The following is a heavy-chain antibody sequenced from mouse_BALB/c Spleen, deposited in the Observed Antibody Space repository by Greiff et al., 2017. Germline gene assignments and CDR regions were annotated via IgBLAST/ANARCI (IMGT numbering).Heavy chain of an antibody. D-gene: IGHD2-4*01. J-gene: IGHJ3*01. CDR2: INPYNGDT. Sequence: VQLKESGPELVKPGASVKISCKASGYSFTGYFMNWVMQSHGKSLEWIGRINPYNGDTFYNQKFKGKATLTVDKSSSTAHMELRSLASEDSAVYYCARSYDYGFAYWGQGTLVTVSA. CDR3: ARSYDYGFAY. V-gene: IGHV1-20*02. CDR1: GYSFTGYF.